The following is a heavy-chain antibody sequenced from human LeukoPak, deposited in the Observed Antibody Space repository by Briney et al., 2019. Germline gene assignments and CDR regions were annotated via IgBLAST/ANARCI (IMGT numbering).Heavy chain of an antibody. D-gene: IGHD3-16*01. J-gene: IGHJ4*02. Sequence: PGGSLRLSCEASGFTFNDYYMSWIRQAPGKGLEWISYISTSGRTIYYADSVRGRFTISRDNAKNSLFLQMNSLRVEDTAVYYCARGWRGTFYAFDYWGRGTPVTVSS. V-gene: IGHV3-11*01. CDR3: ARGWRGTFYAFDY. CDR1: GFTFNDYY. CDR2: ISTSGRTI.